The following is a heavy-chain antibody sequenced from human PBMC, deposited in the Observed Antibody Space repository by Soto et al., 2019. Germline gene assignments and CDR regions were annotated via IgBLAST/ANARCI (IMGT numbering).Heavy chain of an antibody. D-gene: IGHD6-13*01. V-gene: IGHV4-59*01. J-gene: IGHJ6*02. CDR3: ARDLRDIAAAGRGGEYYGMDV. CDR2: IYYSGST. Sequence: SETLSLTCTVSGGSISSYYWSWIRQPPGKGLEWIGYIYYSGSTNYNPSLKSRVTISVDTSKNQFSLKLSSVTAADTAVYYCARDLRDIAAAGRGGEYYGMDVWGQGTTVTISS. CDR1: GGSISSYY.